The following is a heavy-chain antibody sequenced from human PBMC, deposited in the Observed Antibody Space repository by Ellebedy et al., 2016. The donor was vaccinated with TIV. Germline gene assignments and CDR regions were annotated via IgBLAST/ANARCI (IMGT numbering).Heavy chain of an antibody. CDR2: ISSSGSTR. CDR1: GFPFSTYN. V-gene: IGHV3-48*04. CDR3: TRAPEYYYSGMDV. D-gene: IGHD1-14*01. Sequence: GGSLRLSCEASGFPFSTYNMNWVRQAPGKGLEWVAHISSSGSTRYYAHSVKGRFTISRDNANKSLYLQMNSLRVEDTAFYYCTRAPEYYYSGMDVWGQGTTVTVSS. J-gene: IGHJ6*02.